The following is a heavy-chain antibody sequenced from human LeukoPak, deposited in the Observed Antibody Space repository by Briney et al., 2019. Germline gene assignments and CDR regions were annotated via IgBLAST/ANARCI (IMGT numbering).Heavy chain of an antibody. Sequence: GGSLRLSCAASGFTFSSYSMNWVRQAPGKGLEWVSSISSSSYIYYADSVKGRFTISRDNAKNSLYLQMNSLRAEDTAVYYCAREPYYDILTGYSKHDAFDIWGQGTMVTVSS. V-gene: IGHV3-21*01. CDR1: GFTFSSYS. D-gene: IGHD3-9*01. CDR3: AREPYYDILTGYSKHDAFDI. J-gene: IGHJ3*02. CDR2: ISSSSYI.